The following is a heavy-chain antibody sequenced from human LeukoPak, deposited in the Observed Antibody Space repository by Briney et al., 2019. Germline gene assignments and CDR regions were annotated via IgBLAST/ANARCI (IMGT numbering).Heavy chain of an antibody. D-gene: IGHD3-3*01. V-gene: IGHV3-21*01. Sequence: GGSLRLSCAASGLTFSSYSMNWVRQAPGKGLEWVSSISSSSSYIYYADSVKGRFTISRDNAKNSLYLQMNSLRAEDTAVYYCARVHDHKYYYMDVWGKGTTVTVSS. J-gene: IGHJ6*03. CDR3: ARVHDHKYYYMDV. CDR2: ISSSSSYI. CDR1: GLTFSSYS.